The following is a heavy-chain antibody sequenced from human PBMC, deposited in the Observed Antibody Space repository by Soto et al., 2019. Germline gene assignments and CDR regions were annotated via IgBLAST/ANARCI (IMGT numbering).Heavy chain of an antibody. Sequence: QVQLMQSGAEVKQPGASVKVSCKASGYSFSTFGISWVRQAPGQGLEWVGWVSTSNDNTDSAQKFHGRVTMTTDTSTSTAYMELKSLRSDDTAVYYCARGRGELRFDPWGQGTPVTVSS. V-gene: IGHV1-18*01. CDR2: VSTSNDNT. CDR1: GYSFSTFG. CDR3: ARGRGELRFDP. D-gene: IGHD1-7*01. J-gene: IGHJ5*02.